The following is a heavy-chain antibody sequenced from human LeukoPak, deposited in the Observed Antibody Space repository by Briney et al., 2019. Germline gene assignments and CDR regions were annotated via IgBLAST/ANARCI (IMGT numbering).Heavy chain of an antibody. Sequence: GGSLRLSCAASGFPFRSHWMHWVRQVPGKGLVWISHISTDGTTTNYADSVKGRFTISRDNAKDTLYLQLNSLRAEDTAIYYCARSLGYSSGGWGQGTLVTVSS. V-gene: IGHV3-74*01. CDR2: ISTDGTTT. D-gene: IGHD2-15*01. CDR1: GFPFRSHW. J-gene: IGHJ4*02. CDR3: ARSLGYSSGG.